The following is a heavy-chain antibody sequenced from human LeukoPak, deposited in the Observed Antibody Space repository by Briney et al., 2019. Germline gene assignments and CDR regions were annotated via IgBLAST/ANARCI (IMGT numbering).Heavy chain of an antibody. CDR2: IYYGGST. Sequence: SGTLSLTCTVSGDSISSSGYYWGWIRQPPGKGLEWIGTIYYGGSTYYNPSLESRVTISVDTSNYQFSLKLTSVTAADTAVYYCARDGARWGQGTLVTVSS. CDR3: ARDGAR. CDR1: GDSISSSGYY. V-gene: IGHV4-39*07. D-gene: IGHD3-16*01. J-gene: IGHJ4*02.